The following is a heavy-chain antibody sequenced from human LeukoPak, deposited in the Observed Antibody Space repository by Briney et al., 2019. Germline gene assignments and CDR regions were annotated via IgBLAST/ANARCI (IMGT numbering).Heavy chain of an antibody. V-gene: IGHV1-24*01. D-gene: IGHD3-9*01. Sequence: ASVKVSCKVSGYTLTELSMHWVRQAPGKGLEWMGGFDPEDGETIYAQKFQGRVTMTEDTSTDTAYMELSSLRSEDTAVYYCAFVLTGYYKNAFDIWGQGTMVTVSS. J-gene: IGHJ3*02. CDR2: FDPEDGET. CDR1: GYTLTELS. CDR3: AFVLTGYYKNAFDI.